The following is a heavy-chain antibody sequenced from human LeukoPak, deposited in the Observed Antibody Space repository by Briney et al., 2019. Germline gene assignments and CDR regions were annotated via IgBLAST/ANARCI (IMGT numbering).Heavy chain of an antibody. D-gene: IGHD1-26*01. CDR2: FYYSGST. CDR1: GGSISSSGYY. V-gene: IGHV4-39*07. CDR3: ARGPVGGATYYDGDAFDI. J-gene: IGHJ3*02. Sequence: PSETLSLTCTVSGGSISSSGYYWGWIRQPPGKGLEWIGSFYYSGSTNYNPSLKSRVAISVDTSKNQFSLKLSSVTAVDTAVYYCARGPVGGATYYDGDAFDIWGQGTMVTVSS.